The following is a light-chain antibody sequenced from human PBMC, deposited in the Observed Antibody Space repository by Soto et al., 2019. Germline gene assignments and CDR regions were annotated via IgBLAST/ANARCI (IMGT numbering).Light chain of an antibody. J-gene: IGLJ1*01. CDR3: CSFAGTYPYV. CDR1: SSDVGRYNY. V-gene: IGLV2-11*01. CDR2: DVT. Sequence: QSVLTQPRSVSGSPGQSVTISCSGTSSDVGRYNYVSWYQQHPGKAPKLMIYDVTNRPSGVPDRFSGSKSGNTASLTISGLQAEDEADYYCCSFAGTYPYVFGTGT.